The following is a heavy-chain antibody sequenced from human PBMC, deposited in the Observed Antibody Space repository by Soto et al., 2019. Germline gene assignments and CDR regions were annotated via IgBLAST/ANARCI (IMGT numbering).Heavy chain of an antibody. Sequence: QVQLQESGPGLVKPSQTLSLTCTVSGGSIRSGYYYWTWIRQPPGKGLEWIGYTYYSGSTYYNPSLKSRVTISVDTSKNQFSLKLSSVTAADRAVYYCARFYGDYNRYFDLWGRGTLVTVSS. CDR1: GGSIRSGYYY. CDR3: ARFYGDYNRYFDL. D-gene: IGHD4-17*01. J-gene: IGHJ2*01. CDR2: TYYSGST. V-gene: IGHV4-30-4*01.